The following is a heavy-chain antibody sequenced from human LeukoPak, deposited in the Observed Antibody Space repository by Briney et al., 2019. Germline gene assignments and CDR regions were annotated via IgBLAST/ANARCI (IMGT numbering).Heavy chain of an antibody. D-gene: IGHD6-13*01. CDR1: GGSFSGYY. V-gene: IGHV4-34*01. Sequence: PSETLSLTCAVYGGSFSGYYWSWIRQPPGKGLEWIGEINHSGSTNYNPSLKSRVTISVDTSKNQFSLKLSSVTAADTAVYYCARPLSSPDAFDIWGQGTMVTVSS. J-gene: IGHJ3*02. CDR2: INHSGST. CDR3: ARPLSSPDAFDI.